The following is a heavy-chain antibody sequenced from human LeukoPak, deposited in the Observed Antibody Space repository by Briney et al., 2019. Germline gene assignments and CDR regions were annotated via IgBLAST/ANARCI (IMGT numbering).Heavy chain of an antibody. V-gene: IGHV3-23*01. Sequence: GGSLRLSCAASGFTFSSDAMNWVRQAPGKGLEWVSGISDTGGNPYYADSVKGRFTISRDKTKNTLDLQMNSLRAEDTAVYYCAKGTMHDYWGQGTLVTVSA. CDR2: ISDTGGNP. D-gene: IGHD4/OR15-4a*01. CDR3: AKGTMHDY. CDR1: GFTFSSDA. J-gene: IGHJ4*02.